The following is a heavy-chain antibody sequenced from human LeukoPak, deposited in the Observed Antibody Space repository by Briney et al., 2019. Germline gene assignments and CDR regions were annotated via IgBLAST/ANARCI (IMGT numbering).Heavy chain of an antibody. J-gene: IGHJ4*02. CDR3: ARRQNDFWSGHYIFFDY. Sequence: SETQSLTCAVYGGSFSGYYWSWIRQPPGKGLEWIGEINHSGSTNYNPSLKSRVTISVDTSKNQFSLKLSSVTAADTAVYYCARRQNDFWSGHYIFFDYWGQGTLVTVSS. CDR1: GGSFSGYY. CDR2: INHSGST. V-gene: IGHV4-34*01. D-gene: IGHD3-3*01.